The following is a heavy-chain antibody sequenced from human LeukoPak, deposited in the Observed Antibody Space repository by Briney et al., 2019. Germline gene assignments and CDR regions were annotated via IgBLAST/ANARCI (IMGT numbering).Heavy chain of an antibody. Sequence: SETLSLTCAVYGGSFSGYYWSWIRQPPGKGLEWIGEINHSGSTNYNPSLKSRVTISVDTSKNQFSLKLSSVTAADTAVYYCARGRRYGYCSSTSCYGYYYGMDVLGQGTTVTVSS. CDR1: GGSFSGYY. CDR2: INHSGST. V-gene: IGHV4-34*01. J-gene: IGHJ6*02. CDR3: ARGRRYGYCSSTSCYGYYYGMDV. D-gene: IGHD2-2*03.